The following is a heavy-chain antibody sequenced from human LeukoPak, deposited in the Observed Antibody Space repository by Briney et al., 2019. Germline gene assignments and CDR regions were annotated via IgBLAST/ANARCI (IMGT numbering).Heavy chain of an antibody. D-gene: IGHD3-10*01. J-gene: IGHJ6*03. V-gene: IGHV4-59*01. CDR2: VDHTGST. CDR1: DDSITMYY. CDR3: ARDIIGGMDV. Sequence: PSETLSLTCTVSDDSITMYYWTWIRQPPGKGLEWIGYVDHTGSTKFNPSLNGRVSISRDTSNNFFSLRLRSVTAADTAVYYCARDIIGGMDVWGKGTTVTISS.